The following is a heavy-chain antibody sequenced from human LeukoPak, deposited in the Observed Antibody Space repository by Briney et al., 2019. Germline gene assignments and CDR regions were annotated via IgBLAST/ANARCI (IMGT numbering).Heavy chain of an antibody. D-gene: IGHD3-16*01. CDR1: GFTFSSYA. J-gene: IGHJ6*02. Sequence: GGSLRLSCAASGFTFSSYAMSWVRQAPGKGLEWVSAISGSGGSTYYADSVKGRFTISRDNSKNTLYLQMNSLRAEDTAVYYCAKDLSLGPLCRGMDVWGQGTTVTVSS. V-gene: IGHV3-23*01. CDR3: AKDLSLGPLCRGMDV. CDR2: ISGSGGST.